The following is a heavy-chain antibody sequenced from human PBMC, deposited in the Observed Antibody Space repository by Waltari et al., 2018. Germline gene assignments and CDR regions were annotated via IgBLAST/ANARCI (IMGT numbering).Heavy chain of an antibody. V-gene: IGHV3-72*01. CDR1: GFTFTNYY. Sequence: EVQLVDSGGGLVQPGGSLRLSCAASGFTFTNYYMDWVRQAPGKGLEWIGRTKNKASSHITDYAASVKGRFIASRDDSKTSLYLQMNNLKTEDTAVYYCARDASTALDYWSQGTLVTVAS. CDR3: ARDASTALDY. J-gene: IGHJ4*02. CDR2: TKNKASSHIT. D-gene: IGHD2-2*01.